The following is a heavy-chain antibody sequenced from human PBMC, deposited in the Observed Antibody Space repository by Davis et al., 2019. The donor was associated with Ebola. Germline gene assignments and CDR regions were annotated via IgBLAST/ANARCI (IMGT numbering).Heavy chain of an antibody. J-gene: IGHJ4*02. CDR3: ARQGHSGDTIFGVPSGGYFDY. CDR1: GGSVSSGSYY. CDR2: IYYSGST. D-gene: IGHD3-3*01. Sequence: PSETLSLTCTVSGGSVSSGSYYWSWIRQPPGKGLEWIGYIYYSGSTNYNPSLKSRVTISVNTSKNQFSLKLSSVTAADTAVYYCARQGHSGDTIFGVPSGGYFDYWGQGTLVTVSS. V-gene: IGHV4-61*01.